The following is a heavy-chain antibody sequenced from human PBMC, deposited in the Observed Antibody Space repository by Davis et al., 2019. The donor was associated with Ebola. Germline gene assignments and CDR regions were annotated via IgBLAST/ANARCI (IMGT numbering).Heavy chain of an antibody. CDR3: ARSLTMVQGVEGY. V-gene: IGHV3-30*03. CDR1: GFTFSSYG. CDR2: ISYDGSNK. J-gene: IGHJ4*02. Sequence: PGGSLRLSCAASGFTFSSYGMHWVRQAPGKGLAWVAAISYDGSNKFFTDSVKGQFTISRDNSKNTLYLQMNTLRAEDTAVYYCARSLTMVQGVEGYWGQGTLVTVSS. D-gene: IGHD3-10*01.